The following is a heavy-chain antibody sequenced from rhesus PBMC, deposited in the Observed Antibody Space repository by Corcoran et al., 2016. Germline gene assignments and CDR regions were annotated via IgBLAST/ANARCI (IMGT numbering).Heavy chain of an antibody. CDR2: ISYSGST. J-gene: IGHJ4*01. D-gene: IGHD3-34*01. V-gene: IGHV4-122*02. Sequence: QLQLQESGPGLVKPSETLSLTCAVSGYSISSGYGWSWIRQPPGKGLEWIGYISYSGSTSYHPSLKSRIPISRDTSKNQFSLRLSSVTAADTAVYYWARGGTGVIIIFDYWGQGVLVTVSS. CDR3: ARGGTGVIIIFDY. CDR1: GYSISSGYG.